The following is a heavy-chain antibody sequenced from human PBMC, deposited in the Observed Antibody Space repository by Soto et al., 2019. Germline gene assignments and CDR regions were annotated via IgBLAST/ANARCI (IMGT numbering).Heavy chain of an antibody. CDR1: NVSITSSY. D-gene: IGHD1-26*01. CDR3: ARDFAGRGPFDP. J-gene: IGHJ5*01. CDR2: VYYTGTT. Sequence: SETLSLTSTVSNVSITSSYWNWIRQSPGKGLEWIGFVYYTGTTKYNPSLKSRVTISVDTSKNEFSLKLTSVTTADTAFYFCARDFAGRGPFDPWGPGTLVTVSS. V-gene: IGHV4-59*01.